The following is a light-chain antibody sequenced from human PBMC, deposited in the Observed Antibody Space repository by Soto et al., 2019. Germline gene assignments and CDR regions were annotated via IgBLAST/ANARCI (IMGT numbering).Light chain of an antibody. CDR3: AQWNDSLNGVV. V-gene: IGLV1-44*01. CDR1: SSNVGRNA. J-gene: IGLJ3*02. Sequence: QSVLTQPPSASGTPGQGVTISCSGSSSNVGRNAVNWYQQLPGTAPKLLIYGNNQRPSGVPDRFSASKSGASASLAISGLQFEDGADYYCAQWNDSLNGVVFGGGTKLTVL. CDR2: GNN.